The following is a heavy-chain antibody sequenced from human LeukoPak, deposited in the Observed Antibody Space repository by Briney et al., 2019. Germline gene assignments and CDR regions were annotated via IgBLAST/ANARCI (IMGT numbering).Heavy chain of an antibody. V-gene: IGHV4-59*08. Sequence: PSETLSLTCTVSGGSISSYYWSWIRQPPGKGLGWIGYIYYSGSTNYNPSLKSRVTISVDTSKNQFSLKLSSVTAADTAVYYCARLYYYGSGSGDYWGQGTLVTVSS. J-gene: IGHJ4*02. CDR1: GGSISSYY. D-gene: IGHD3-10*01. CDR2: IYYSGST. CDR3: ARLYYYGSGSGDY.